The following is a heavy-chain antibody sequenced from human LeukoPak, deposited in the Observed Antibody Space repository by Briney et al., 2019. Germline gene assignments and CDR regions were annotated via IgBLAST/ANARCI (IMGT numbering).Heavy chain of an antibody. CDR3: ARSFYDILIGYYQYFDY. V-gene: IGHV3-66*01. J-gene: IGHJ4*02. CDR2: IYRDGSS. Sequence: GGSLRLSCVASGLSVSSNYMSWARQAPGKGLEWVSVIYRDGSSYYAESVKGRFTISRDNSKNTLYIQMNSLRAEDTAVYYCARSFYDILIGYYQYFDYWGQGTLVTVSS. CDR1: GLSVSSNY. D-gene: IGHD3-9*01.